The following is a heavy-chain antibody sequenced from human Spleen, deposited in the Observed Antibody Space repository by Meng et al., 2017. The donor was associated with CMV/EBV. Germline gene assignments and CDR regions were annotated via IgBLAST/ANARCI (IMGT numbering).Heavy chain of an antibody. CDR3: AKTRRSSSGWGGPYYFVY. V-gene: IGHV3-23*01. CDR1: GFTFSSYA. CDR2: IRGSGGST. J-gene: IGHJ4*02. Sequence: GGSLRLSCAASGFTFSSYAMSWVRQAPGKGLEWVSAIRGSGGSTYYADSVKGRFTISRDNSKNTLYLQMNSLRAEDTAVYYCAKTRRSSSGWGGPYYFVYWGQGTLVTVSS. D-gene: IGHD6-19*01.